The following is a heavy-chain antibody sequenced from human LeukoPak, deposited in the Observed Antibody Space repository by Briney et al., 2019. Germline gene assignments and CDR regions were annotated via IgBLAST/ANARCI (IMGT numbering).Heavy chain of an antibody. V-gene: IGHV1-8*01. CDR2: MNPNSGNT. D-gene: IGHD4-23*01. Sequence: ASVKVSCKASGHTFTSYDINWVRQATGQGLEWMGWMNPNSGNTGYAQKFQGRVTMTRNTSISTAYMELSSLRSEDTAVYYCARLRPDYGGNCDYWGQGTLVTVSS. CDR3: ARLRPDYGGNCDY. CDR1: GHTFTSYD. J-gene: IGHJ4*02.